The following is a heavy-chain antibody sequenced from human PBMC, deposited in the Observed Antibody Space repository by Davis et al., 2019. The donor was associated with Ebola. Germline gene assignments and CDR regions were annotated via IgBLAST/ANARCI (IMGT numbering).Heavy chain of an antibody. V-gene: IGHV5-51*01. CDR3: ARRLTIRNDAFDI. D-gene: IGHD4/OR15-4a*01. J-gene: IGHJ3*02. CDR1: GYSFTSYW. Sequence: GESLKISCKGSGYSFTSYWIGWVRQMPGKGLEWMGIIYPGDSDTKYRPSFQGQVTISADKSITTAYLQWSSLKASDTAMYYCARRLTIRNDAFDIWGQGTLVTVSA. CDR2: IYPGDSDT.